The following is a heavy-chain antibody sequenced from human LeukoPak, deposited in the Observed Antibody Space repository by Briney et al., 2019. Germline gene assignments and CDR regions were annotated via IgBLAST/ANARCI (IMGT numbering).Heavy chain of an antibody. V-gene: IGHV4-39*07. J-gene: IGHJ4*02. Sequence: SETLSLTCTVSGGSISSSSYYWGWIRQPPGKGLEWIGSIYYSGSTYYNPSLKSRVTISVDTSKNQFSLKLSSVTAADTAVYYCARDSPYSNYLDYWGQGTLVTVSS. D-gene: IGHD4-11*01. CDR3: ARDSPYSNYLDY. CDR2: IYYSGST. CDR1: GGSISSSSYY.